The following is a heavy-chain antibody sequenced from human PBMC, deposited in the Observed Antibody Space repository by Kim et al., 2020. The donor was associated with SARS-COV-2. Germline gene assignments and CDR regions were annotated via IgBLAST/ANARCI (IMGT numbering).Heavy chain of an antibody. Sequence: NPSLKSRVTISVDTSKNQFSLKLSSVTAADTAVYYCARDVSRALVAFDIWGQGTMVTVSS. V-gene: IGHV4-31*02. J-gene: IGHJ3*02. D-gene: IGHD3-16*02. CDR3: ARDVSRALVAFDI.